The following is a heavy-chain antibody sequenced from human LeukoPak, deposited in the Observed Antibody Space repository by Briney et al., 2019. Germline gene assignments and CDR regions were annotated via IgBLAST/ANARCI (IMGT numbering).Heavy chain of an antibody. CDR1: GFTFSSYE. CDR3: ARSRTYPFDY. Sequence: PSGGSLRLSCAASGFTFSSYEMNWVRQAPGKGLEWVSHISVSGSTIYYADSVKGRFTISRDNAKNSLFLQMNSLRAEDTAVYYCARSRTYPFDYWGQGTLVTVSS. D-gene: IGHD2-8*01. V-gene: IGHV3-48*03. CDR2: ISVSGSTI. J-gene: IGHJ4*02.